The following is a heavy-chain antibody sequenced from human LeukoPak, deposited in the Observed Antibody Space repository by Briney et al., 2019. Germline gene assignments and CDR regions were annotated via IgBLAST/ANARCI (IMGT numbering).Heavy chain of an antibody. CDR3: ARGLRGGFDP. J-gene: IGHJ5*02. CDR1: GFTFSSYS. D-gene: IGHD3-10*01. V-gene: IGHV3-21*01. CDR2: ISSSSSYI. Sequence: GGSLRLSCAASGFTFSSYSMNWVRQAPGKGLEWVSSISSSSSYIYYADSVKGRFIISRDYAKNTVYLQMNSLRAEDTAVYYCARGLRGGFDPWGQGTLVTVSS.